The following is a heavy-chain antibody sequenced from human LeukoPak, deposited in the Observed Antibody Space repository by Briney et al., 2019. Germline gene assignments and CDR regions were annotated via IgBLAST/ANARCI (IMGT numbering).Heavy chain of an antibody. CDR3: ASSQEPHQVDY. Sequence: ASVKVSCKASGYTFTSYYMHWVRQAPGQGLEWMGIINPSGGRTSYAQKFQGRVTMTRDTSTSTVYMELSSLRSEDTAVYYCASSQEPHQVDYWGQGTLVTVSS. V-gene: IGHV1-46*01. J-gene: IGHJ4*02. CDR2: INPSGGRT. CDR1: GYTFTSYY. D-gene: IGHD1-26*01.